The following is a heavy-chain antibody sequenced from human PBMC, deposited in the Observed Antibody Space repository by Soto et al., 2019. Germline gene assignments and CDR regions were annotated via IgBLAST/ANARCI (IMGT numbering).Heavy chain of an antibody. J-gene: IGHJ3*02. CDR3: ARVLLLVVVTAIPDAFDI. V-gene: IGHV4-34*01. CDR2: INHSGST. CDR1: GGSFSGYY. Sequence: SETLSLTCAVYGGSFSGYYWSWIRQPPGKGLEWIGEINHSGSTNYNPSLKSRVTISVDTSKNQFSLKLSSVTAADTAVYYCARVLLLVVVTAIPDAFDIWAKGQWSPSPQ. D-gene: IGHD2-21*02.